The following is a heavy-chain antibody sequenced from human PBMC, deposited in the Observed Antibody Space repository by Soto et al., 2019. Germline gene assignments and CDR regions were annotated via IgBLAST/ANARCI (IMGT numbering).Heavy chain of an antibody. CDR2: INSDGSST. J-gene: IGHJ4*02. CDR3: ATVAPSAAHLDY. Sequence: GGSLRLSCAASGFTFSSYWMHWVRQAPGKGLVWVSRINSDGSSTSYADSVKGRFTISRDNAKNTLYLQMNSLRAEDTAVYYCATVAPSAAHLDYWGQGTLVTVSS. V-gene: IGHV3-74*01. CDR1: GFTFSSYW. D-gene: IGHD6-13*01.